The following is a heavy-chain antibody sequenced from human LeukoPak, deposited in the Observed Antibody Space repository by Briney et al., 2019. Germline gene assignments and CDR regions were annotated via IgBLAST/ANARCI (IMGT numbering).Heavy chain of an antibody. J-gene: IGHJ6*02. CDR2: IHYSGST. V-gene: IGHV4-59*01. CDR3: AGRPSGSYYGYYYYGMDV. D-gene: IGHD1-26*01. CDR1: GGSISSYY. Sequence: SETLSLTCTVSGGSISSYYWSWIRQPPGKGLEWIGYIHYSGSTNYNPSLKSRVTISVDTSKNQFSLKLSSVTAADTAVYYCAGRPSGSYYGYYYYGMDVWGQGTTVTVSS.